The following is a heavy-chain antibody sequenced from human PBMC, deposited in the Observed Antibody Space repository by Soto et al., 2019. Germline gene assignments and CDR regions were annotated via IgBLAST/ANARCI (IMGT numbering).Heavy chain of an antibody. CDR1: GFTFSNYA. CDR3: AKGSYSYGSLIDY. CDR2: ISGSGGST. J-gene: IGHJ4*02. Sequence: PGGSLRLSCAASGFTFSNYAMSWVRQAPGKGLEWVSAISGSGGSTYYADSVKGRFTISRDNSKNTLYLQMNSLRAEDTAVYYCAKGSYSYGSLIDYWGQGTLVTVSS. V-gene: IGHV3-23*01. D-gene: IGHD5-18*01.